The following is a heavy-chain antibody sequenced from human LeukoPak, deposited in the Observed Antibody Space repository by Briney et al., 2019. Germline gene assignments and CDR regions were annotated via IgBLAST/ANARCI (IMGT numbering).Heavy chain of an antibody. Sequence: SETLSLTCNVSGGSIRGYYWSWIRQPPEKGLEWIGYIYSSGSTNYNPSLKSRVTMSVDTSKNQFSLKVSSVTAADTAVYYCARAGHYDFWSGYYLGFGFNAFDIWGQGTMVTVSS. CDR2: IYSSGST. CDR1: GGSIRGYY. CDR3: ARAGHYDFWSGYYLGFGFNAFDI. J-gene: IGHJ3*02. V-gene: IGHV4-59*01. D-gene: IGHD3-3*01.